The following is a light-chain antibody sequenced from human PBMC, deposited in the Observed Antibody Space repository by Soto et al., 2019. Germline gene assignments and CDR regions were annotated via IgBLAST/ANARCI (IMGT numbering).Light chain of an antibody. CDR1: SSNIGAGYD. Sequence: QSVLTQPPSVSGAPGQRGTISCTGSSSNIGAGYDVHWYQQLPGTAPKLLIYGNTNRPSGVPDRFSGSKSGTSASLAITGLQAEYEADYYCQAYDSSLSGSVVFGTGTKLTVL. V-gene: IGLV1-40*01. J-gene: IGLJ1*01. CDR2: GNT. CDR3: QAYDSSLSGSVV.